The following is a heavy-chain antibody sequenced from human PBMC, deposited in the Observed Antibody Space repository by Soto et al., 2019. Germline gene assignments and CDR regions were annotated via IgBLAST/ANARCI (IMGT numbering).Heavy chain of an antibody. CDR3: ARAAAAAGTSGGYYFDY. D-gene: IGHD6-13*01. Sequence: QVQLQQWGAGLLKPSETLSLTCAVYGGSFSGYYWSWIRQPPGKGLEWIGEINPSGSTNYNPSLKSRVTISVDTSKNQFSLKLSSVTTADTAVYYCARAAAAAGTSGGYYFDYWGQGTLVTVSS. V-gene: IGHV4-34*01. J-gene: IGHJ4*02. CDR2: INPSGST. CDR1: GGSFSGYY.